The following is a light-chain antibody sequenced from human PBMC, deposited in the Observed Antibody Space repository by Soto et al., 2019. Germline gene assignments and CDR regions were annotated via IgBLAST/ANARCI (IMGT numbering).Light chain of an antibody. CDR2: LNSDGSH. J-gene: IGLJ2*01. V-gene: IGLV4-69*01. Sequence: QPVLTQSPSASASRGASVKITCTLSSGHSNYAIAWHQQQPEKGPRYLMRLNSDGSHSKGDGIPGRFSGSSSGAERFLTISSLQSEDEADYYCQSWDTGSVLFAGGTKLTVL. CDR1: SGHSNYA. CDR3: QSWDTGSVL.